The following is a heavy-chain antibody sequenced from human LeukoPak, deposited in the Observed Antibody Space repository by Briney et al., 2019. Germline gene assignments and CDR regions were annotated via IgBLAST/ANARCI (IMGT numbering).Heavy chain of an antibody. V-gene: IGHV4-39*07. J-gene: IGHJ4*02. Sequence: PSETLSLTCTVSGGSIRSSYYYWGWIRQPPGKGLEWIGSIYDSGSTNYNPSLKSRVTISVDTSKNQFSLKLSSVTAADTAVYYCARGIKRSFDYWGQGTLVTVSS. CDR2: IYDSGST. CDR1: GGSIRSSYYY. CDR3: ARGIKRSFDY. D-gene: IGHD1-1*01.